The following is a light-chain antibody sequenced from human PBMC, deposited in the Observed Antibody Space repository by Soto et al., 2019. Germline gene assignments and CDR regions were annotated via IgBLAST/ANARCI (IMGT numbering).Light chain of an antibody. CDR1: QDITNY. V-gene: IGKV1-33*01. J-gene: IGKJ4*01. CDR2: DAS. CDR3: QQYDNCPLT. Sequence: IQMTLSPSSLSASVGDRVTITCQASQDITNYLHWFQQKPGKAPKLLIYDASNLETGVPSRFSGSGSGTDFTFTISSLQPEDIATYYCQQYDNCPLTFGGGTKVEIK.